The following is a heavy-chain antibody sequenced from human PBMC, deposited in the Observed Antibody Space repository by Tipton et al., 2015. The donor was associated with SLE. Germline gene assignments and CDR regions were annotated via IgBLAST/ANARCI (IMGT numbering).Heavy chain of an antibody. Sequence: TLSLTCSVSGGSISGSYYWSWIRQPPGKGLEWIGYIDYRETTKYHPSLKSRVSILLDMSKRQFSLSLRSVTAADTAVYYCARDSLGLFDYWGQGILVTVSS. J-gene: IGHJ4*02. CDR2: IDYRETT. V-gene: IGHV4-61*01. CDR3: ARDSLGLFDY. D-gene: IGHD7-27*01. CDR1: GGSISGSYY.